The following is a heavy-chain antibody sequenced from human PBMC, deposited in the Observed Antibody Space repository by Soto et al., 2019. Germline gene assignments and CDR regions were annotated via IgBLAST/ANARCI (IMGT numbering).Heavy chain of an antibody. J-gene: IGHJ4*02. D-gene: IGHD2-8*02. Sequence: PSETLSLTCTVSGGSVSGGSYYWNWIRQPPGKGLEWIGYIYYSGSSNYNPSLKSRVTISIDTSKNQFSLKLSSVTAADTAVYFGARGHWSDRFLNWGRGTLATVSS. CDR3: ARGHWSDRFLN. CDR1: GGSVSGGSYY. V-gene: IGHV4-61*01. CDR2: IYYSGSS.